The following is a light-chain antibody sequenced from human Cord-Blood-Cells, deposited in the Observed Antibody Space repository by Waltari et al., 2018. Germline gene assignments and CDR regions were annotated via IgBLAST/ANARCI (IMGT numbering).Light chain of an antibody. Sequence: QSALTQPASVSGSPGRSITISCTGTCSDVGGYNYVSWYQQHPGKAPKLMIYEVSNRASGVSNRFSGAKSGNTASLTISGLQAEDEADYYCSSYTGSSTYVFGTGTKVTVL. CDR3: SSYTGSSTYV. J-gene: IGLJ1*01. CDR2: EVS. V-gene: IGLV2-14*01. CDR1: CSDVGGYNY.